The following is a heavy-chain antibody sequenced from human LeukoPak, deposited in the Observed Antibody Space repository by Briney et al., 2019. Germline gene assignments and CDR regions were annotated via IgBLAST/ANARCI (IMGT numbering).Heavy chain of an antibody. CDR2: ISGSGDST. CDR3: ARASIYGDELGAFDI. J-gene: IGHJ3*02. Sequence: GGSLRLSCAASGFTFSSFALSWVRQAPGKGLEWVSSISGSGDSTYYMESVKGRFTISRDNSENTLYLQMNSLRADDTAVYYCARASIYGDELGAFDIWGQGTMVTVSS. D-gene: IGHD4-17*01. V-gene: IGHV3-23*01. CDR1: GFTFSSFA.